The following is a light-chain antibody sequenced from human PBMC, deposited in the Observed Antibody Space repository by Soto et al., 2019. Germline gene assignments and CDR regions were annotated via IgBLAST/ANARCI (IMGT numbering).Light chain of an antibody. V-gene: IGLV1-40*01. CDR3: QSYDSTLSGYV. Sequence: QSVLTQPPSVSGAPGQWVTISCTGSSSNIGAGYDVHWYQQLPGTAPKLLIYANNNRPSGVPDRFAGSKSGTSVSLAITGLQSDDEADYYCQSYDSTLSGYVFGTGTKVTVL. J-gene: IGLJ1*01. CDR2: ANN. CDR1: SSNIGAGYD.